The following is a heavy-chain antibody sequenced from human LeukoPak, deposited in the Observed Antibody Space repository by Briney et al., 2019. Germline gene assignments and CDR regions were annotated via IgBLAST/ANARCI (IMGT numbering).Heavy chain of an antibody. CDR3: AKRRDFWSGPHPVPLYFDY. CDR1: GFTVSSSY. Sequence: GGSLRLSCAASGFTVSSSYMSWVRQAPGKGLEWVSLIYSGGSTYYADSVKGRFTISRDNSKNTLYLQMSSLRAEDTAVYYCAKRRDFWSGPHPVPLYFDYWGQGTLVTVSS. V-gene: IGHV3-53*01. J-gene: IGHJ4*02. CDR2: IYSGGST. D-gene: IGHD3-3*01.